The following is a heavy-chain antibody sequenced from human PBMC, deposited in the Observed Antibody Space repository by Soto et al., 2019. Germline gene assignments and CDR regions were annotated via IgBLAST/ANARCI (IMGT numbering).Heavy chain of an antibody. J-gene: IGHJ4*02. V-gene: IGHV1-69*02. CDR1: GGTFRNYP. Sequence: QVQLVQSGTEVKKPGSSVKVSCKASGGTFRNYPINWVRQAPGQGLEWMGSIFPLTDIPDYAQNFQARITISADKSTSTAYMELSSLTSDDKAMYFCARGPLVVLNYFESWGQGTLVTVSS. CDR2: IFPLTDIP. CDR3: ARGPLVVLNYFES.